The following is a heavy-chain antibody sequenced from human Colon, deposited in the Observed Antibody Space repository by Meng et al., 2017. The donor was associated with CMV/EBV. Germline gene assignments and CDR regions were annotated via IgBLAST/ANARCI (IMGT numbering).Heavy chain of an antibody. Sequence: SVKVSCKASGGTISRFAINWVRQAPGQGLEWLGGSIPILETANYARKFLGRVTITTDDSTNTAYMEMSSLTSEDTAVYFCARDQYYDILTGNYDYWGQGTLVTVSS. D-gene: IGHD3-9*01. CDR1: GGTISRFA. V-gene: IGHV1-69*05. J-gene: IGHJ4*02. CDR2: SIPILETA. CDR3: ARDQYYDILTGNYDY.